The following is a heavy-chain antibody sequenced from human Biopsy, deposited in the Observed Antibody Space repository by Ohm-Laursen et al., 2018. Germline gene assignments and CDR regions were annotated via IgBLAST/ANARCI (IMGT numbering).Heavy chain of an antibody. CDR2: IFYSANT. CDR1: GVSINGGRYY. J-gene: IGHJ4*02. Sequence: PSQTLSLTCTVSGVSINGGRYYWNWIRHHPGKGLEWIGNIFYSANTYYNPSLKSRVTISVDTSKNQFSLKLSSVTAADTAVYHCARLGSGDYFPTFFDFWGQGALVTVSS. CDR3: ARLGSGDYFPTFFDF. V-gene: IGHV4-31*03. D-gene: IGHD5-12*01.